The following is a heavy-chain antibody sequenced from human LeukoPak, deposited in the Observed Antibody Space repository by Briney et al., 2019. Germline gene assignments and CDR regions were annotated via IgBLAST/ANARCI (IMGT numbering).Heavy chain of an antibody. CDR2: IKRKSDGGTT. V-gene: IGHV3-15*01. CDR3: ATGEGYYYYYYYMDV. CDR1: GFTFSNAW. Sequence: GGSLRLSCAVSGFTFSNAWMSWVRQTPGKGLEWVGRIKRKSDGGTTDYGAPVKGRFTISRNESKNTLYLQMNSLKTEDTALYYCATGEGYYYYYYYMDVWGKGTTVTVSS. J-gene: IGHJ6*03.